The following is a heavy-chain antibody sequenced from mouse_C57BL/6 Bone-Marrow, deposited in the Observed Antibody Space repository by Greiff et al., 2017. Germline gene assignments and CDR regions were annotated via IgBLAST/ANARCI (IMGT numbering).Heavy chain of an antibody. CDR3: ARDYGSSYGYWYLDV. CDR2: IWGVGST. CDR1: GFSLTSYG. D-gene: IGHD1-1*01. J-gene: IGHJ1*03. Sequence: VQLQESGPGLVAPSQSLSITCTVSGFSLTSYGVDWVRQSPGKGLEWLGVIWGVGSTNYNSALKSRLSISKDNSKSQVFLKMNSLQTDGTARYYGARDYGSSYGYWYLDVWGTGTTVTVSS. V-gene: IGHV2-6*01.